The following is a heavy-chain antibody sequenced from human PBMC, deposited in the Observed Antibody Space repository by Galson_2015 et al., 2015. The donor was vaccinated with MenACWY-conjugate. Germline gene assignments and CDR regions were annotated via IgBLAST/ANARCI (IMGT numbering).Heavy chain of an antibody. J-gene: IGHJ4*02. V-gene: IGHV2-5*02. CDR2: IYWDAGK. Sequence: PALVKPTQTLTLTCTFSGFSLTTTGVGVAWIRQPPGKALEWLAIIYWDAGKRYRQSLRRRLKVTKETSTNRVVLTMTNVDPVDTATYYCAHSGEYCTRASCYYFDYWGQGSPVTVSS. D-gene: IGHD2-2*01. CDR3: AHSGEYCTRASCYYFDY. CDR1: GFSLTTTGVG.